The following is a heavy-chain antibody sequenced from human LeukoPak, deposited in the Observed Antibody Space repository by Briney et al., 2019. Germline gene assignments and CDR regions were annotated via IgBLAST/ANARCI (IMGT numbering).Heavy chain of an antibody. CDR1: GGSFSGYY. V-gene: IGHV4-34*01. D-gene: IGHD2-2*01. Sequence: SETLSLTCAVYGGSFSGYYWSWIRQPPGKGLEWIGEINHSGSTNYNPSLKSRVTISVDTSKHQFSLKLSSVTAADTAVYYCARGRSPIVVVPAATGHYYYGMDVWGQGTTVTVSS. J-gene: IGHJ6*02. CDR3: ARGRSPIVVVPAATGHYYYGMDV. CDR2: INHSGST.